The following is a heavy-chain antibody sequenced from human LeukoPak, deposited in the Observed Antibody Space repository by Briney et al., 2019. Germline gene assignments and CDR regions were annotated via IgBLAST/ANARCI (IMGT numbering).Heavy chain of an antibody. CDR3: ARHYSSPTNYYYYYMDV. CDR1: GYSSTSYW. V-gene: IGHV5-51*01. CDR2: ISPGDSDT. Sequence: GESLKISCKGSGYSSTSYWIGWVRQMPGKGLEWMGIISPGDSDTRYSPSFQGQVTISADKSISTAYLQWSSLKASDTAMYYCARHYSSPTNYYYYYMDVWGKGTTVTVSS. J-gene: IGHJ6*03. D-gene: IGHD6-13*01.